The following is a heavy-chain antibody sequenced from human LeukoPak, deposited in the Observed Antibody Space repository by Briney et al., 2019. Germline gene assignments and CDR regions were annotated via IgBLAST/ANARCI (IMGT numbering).Heavy chain of an antibody. CDR3: ARYTVTTRALDY. CDR1: GGTFSSYA. V-gene: IGHV1-18*01. Sequence: SVKVSCKASGGTFSSYAISWVRQAPGQGLEWMGWISAYNGNTNYAQKLQGRVTMTTDTSTSTAYMELRSLRSDDTAVYYCARYTVTTRALDYWGQGTLVTVSS. CDR2: ISAYNGNT. D-gene: IGHD4-17*01. J-gene: IGHJ4*02.